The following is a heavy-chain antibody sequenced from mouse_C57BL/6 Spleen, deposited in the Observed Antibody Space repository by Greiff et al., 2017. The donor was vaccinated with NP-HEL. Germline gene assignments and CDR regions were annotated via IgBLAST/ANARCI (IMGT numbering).Heavy chain of an antibody. D-gene: IGHD2-1*01. J-gene: IGHJ1*03. CDR2: IDPETGGT. Sequence: VQLQQSGAELVRPGASVTLSCKASGYTFTDYEMHWVKQTPVHGLEWIGAIDPETGGTAYNQKFKGKAILTADKSSSTAYMELRSLTSEDSAVYYCTRCGYGNRYFDDWGTGTTVTVSS. V-gene: IGHV1-15*01. CDR1: GYTFTDYE. CDR3: TRCGYGNRYFDD.